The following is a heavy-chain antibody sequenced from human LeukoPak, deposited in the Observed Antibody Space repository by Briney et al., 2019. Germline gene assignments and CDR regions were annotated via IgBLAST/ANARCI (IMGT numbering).Heavy chain of an antibody. Sequence: PGGSLRLSCAASGFTFSSYAMSWVRQAPGKGLEWVSAISGSGGSTYYADSVKGRFTISRDNSKNTLYLQMNSLRAEDTAVYYCANAPVAATGLMVSYWGQGTLATVSS. D-gene: IGHD2-15*01. CDR3: ANAPVAATGLMVSY. J-gene: IGHJ4*02. CDR1: GFTFSSYA. CDR2: ISGSGGST. V-gene: IGHV3-23*01.